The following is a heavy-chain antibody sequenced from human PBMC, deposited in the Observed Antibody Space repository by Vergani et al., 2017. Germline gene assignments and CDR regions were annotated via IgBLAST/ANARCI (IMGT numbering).Heavy chain of an antibody. J-gene: IGHJ6*02. V-gene: IGHV4-61*02. D-gene: IGHD6-13*01. Sequence: QVQLQESGPGLVRPSQTLSLTCTVSGGSISSGSYYWSWFRQPAGKGLEWVGRFYTGGGTSYNPSLKSRVTISVDTSKNQFSLQLGSVTAADTAVYYCARDPLYSTTWPFLLLDMDVWGQGTTVTVSS. CDR3: ARDPLYSTTWPFLLLDMDV. CDR1: GGSISSGSYY. CDR2: FYTGGGT.